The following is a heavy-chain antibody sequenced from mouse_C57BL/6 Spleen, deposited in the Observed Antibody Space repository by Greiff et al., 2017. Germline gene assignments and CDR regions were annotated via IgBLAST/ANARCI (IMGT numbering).Heavy chain of an antibody. CDR1: GYTFTDYN. Sequence: VQLQQSGPELVKPGASVKMSCKASGYTFTDYNMHWVKQSHGKSLEWIGYINPNNGGTSYNQKFKGKATLTVNKSSSTAYKELRSLTSEDSAVYYCARGYYGYDRGAWFAYWGQGTLVTVSA. V-gene: IGHV1-22*01. D-gene: IGHD2-2*01. CDR2: INPNNGGT. J-gene: IGHJ3*01. CDR3: ARGYYGYDRGAWFAY.